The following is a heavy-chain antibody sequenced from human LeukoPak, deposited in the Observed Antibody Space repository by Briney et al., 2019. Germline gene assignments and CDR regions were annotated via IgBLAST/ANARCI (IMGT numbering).Heavy chain of an antibody. D-gene: IGHD4-17*01. CDR2: IYYSGST. CDR3: ARHTYGDAGYNWFDP. J-gene: IGHJ5*02. Sequence: PSETLSLTCTVSGGSITNYYLSCIRQPPGKGLEWVGYIYYSGSTNYNPSLKSRVTISVDTSKNQFSLKLSSVTAADTAVYYCARHTYGDAGYNWFDPWGQGTLVTVSS. V-gene: IGHV4-59*08. CDR1: GGSITNYY.